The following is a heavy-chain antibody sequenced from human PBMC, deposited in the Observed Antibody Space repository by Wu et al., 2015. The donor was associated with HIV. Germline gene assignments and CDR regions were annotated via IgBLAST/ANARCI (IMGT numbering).Heavy chain of an antibody. CDR2: INPSGGST. CDR1: GYTFTSYY. CDR3: ARDPANFWSGYTPRGTLDY. V-gene: IGHV1-46*03. Sequence: QVQLVQSGAEVKKPGASVKVSCKASGYTFTSYYIHWVRQAPGQGLEWMGIINPSGGSTSYAQKFQGRVTMTRDTSTSTVYMELSSLRSEDTAVYYCARDPANFWSGYTPRGTLDYWGQGTLVTVPS. D-gene: IGHD3-3*01. J-gene: IGHJ4*02.